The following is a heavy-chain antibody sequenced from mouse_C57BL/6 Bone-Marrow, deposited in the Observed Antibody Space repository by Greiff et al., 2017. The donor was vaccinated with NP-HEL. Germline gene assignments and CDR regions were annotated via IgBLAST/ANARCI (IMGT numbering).Heavy chain of an antibody. CDR1: GFSFNPYA. D-gene: IGHD1-1*01. CDR2: IRSKSNNYAT. Sequence: EVQGVESGGGLVQPKGSLKLSCAASGFSFNPYAMTWVRQAPGKGLEWVARIRSKSNNYATYYADSVKDRFTISRDDSESMLYLQMNNLKTEDTAMYYCVRQDYGSSYDWYFDVWGTGTTVTVSS. V-gene: IGHV10-1*01. J-gene: IGHJ1*03. CDR3: VRQDYGSSYDWYFDV.